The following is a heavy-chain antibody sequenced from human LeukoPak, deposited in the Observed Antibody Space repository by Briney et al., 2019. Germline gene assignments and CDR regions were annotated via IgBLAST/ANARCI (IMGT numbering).Heavy chain of an antibody. D-gene: IGHD3-22*01. CDR3: ARSSTYYYDSSGYDY. J-gene: IGHJ4*02. Sequence: ASVKVSCKASGYTFTSYGISWVRQAPGQGLEWMGWISAYNGNTNYAQKLLGRVTMTTDTSTSTAYMELRSLRSDDTAVYYCARSSTYYYDSSGYDYWGQGTLVTVSS. CDR2: ISAYNGNT. CDR1: GYTFTSYG. V-gene: IGHV1-18*01.